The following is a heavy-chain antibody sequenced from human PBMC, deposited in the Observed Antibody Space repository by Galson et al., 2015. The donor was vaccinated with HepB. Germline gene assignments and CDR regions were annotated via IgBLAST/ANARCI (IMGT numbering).Heavy chain of an antibody. CDR2: INPSGGST. CDR3: ARAYGVVATQEAQTGAFDI. J-gene: IGHJ3*02. D-gene: IGHD5-12*01. Sequence: SVKVSCKASGYTFTSYYMHWVRQAPGQGLEWMGIINPSGGSTSYAQKFQGRVTMTRDRSTSTVYMELSSLRSEDTAVYYCARAYGVVATQEAQTGAFDIWGQGTMVTVSS. CDR1: GYTFTSYY. V-gene: IGHV1-46*03.